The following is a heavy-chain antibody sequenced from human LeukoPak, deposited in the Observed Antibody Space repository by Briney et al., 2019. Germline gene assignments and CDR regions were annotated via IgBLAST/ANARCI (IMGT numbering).Heavy chain of an antibody. D-gene: IGHD3-10*01. CDR1: GYTFTVYY. CDR3: ARGTMVRGVLVTYYYYYMDV. CDR2: INPNSGGT. V-gene: IGHV1-2*02. J-gene: IGHJ6*03. Sequence: ASVTVSFTASGYTFTVYYMHWVRQAPGQGREWMGWINPNSGGTNYAQKLQGRVTITTDTSTSTAYMELRSLRSDDPAVYYCARGTMVRGVLVTYYYYYMDVWGKGTTVTVSS.